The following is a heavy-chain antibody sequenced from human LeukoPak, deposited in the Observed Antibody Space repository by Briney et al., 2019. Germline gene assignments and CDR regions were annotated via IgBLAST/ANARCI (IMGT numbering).Heavy chain of an antibody. CDR3: ARHFGGYYGSGSYYWFDP. D-gene: IGHD3-10*01. CDR1: GGSISSYY. V-gene: IGHV4-59*08. J-gene: IGHJ5*02. CDR2: IYYSGST. Sequence: SETLSLTCTVSGGSISSYYWSWIRQPPGKGLEWIGYIYYSGSTNYNPSLKSRVTISVDTSKNQFSLKLSSVTAADTAVYYCARHFGGYYGSGSYYWFDPWGQGTPVTVSS.